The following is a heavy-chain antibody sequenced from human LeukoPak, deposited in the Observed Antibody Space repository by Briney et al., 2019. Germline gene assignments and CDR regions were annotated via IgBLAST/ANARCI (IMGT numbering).Heavy chain of an antibody. D-gene: IGHD6-6*01. CDR2: INWNSGGI. CDR1: GFTFDDYA. V-gene: IGHV3-9*01. J-gene: IGHJ6*03. Sequence: GGSLRLSCEASGFTFDDYAMHWVRQAPGKGLEWVSTINWNSGGIGYADSVKGRFTISRDNAKNSLYLQMNSLRAEDTAVYHCARVIAARPARRTYYYMDVWGKGTTVTVSS. CDR3: ARVIAARPARRTYYYMDV.